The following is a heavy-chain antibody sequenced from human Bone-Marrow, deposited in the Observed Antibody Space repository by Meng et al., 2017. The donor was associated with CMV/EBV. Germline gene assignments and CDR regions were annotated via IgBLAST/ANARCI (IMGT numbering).Heavy chain of an antibody. J-gene: IGHJ4*02. D-gene: IGHD2-15*01. Sequence: GESLKISCAASGFSFSSYAMHWVRQAPGKGLEWVAVISYDGSNKYYVDSVKGRFAISRDNSKNTLYLEMNSLRAEDTAVYYCARPYPGGGWVPGYWGQGTLVTVSS. V-gene: IGHV3-30*09. CDR3: ARPYPGGGWVPGY. CDR2: ISYDGSNK. CDR1: GFSFSSYA.